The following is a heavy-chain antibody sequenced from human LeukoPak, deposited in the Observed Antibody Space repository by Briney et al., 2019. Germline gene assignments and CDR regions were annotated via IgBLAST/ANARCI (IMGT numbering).Heavy chain of an antibody. CDR2: IKQDGSEK. CDR1: GFTFSSYW. J-gene: IGHJ4*02. CDR3: ARVGKASSGYYASSPFDY. D-gene: IGHD3-22*01. Sequence: GGSLRLSCAASGFTFSSYWMSWVRQAPGKGLEWVANIKQDGSEKYYVDSVKGRFTISRDNAKNSLYLQMNSLRAEDTAVYYCARVGKASSGYYASSPFDYWGQGTLVTVSS. V-gene: IGHV3-7*04.